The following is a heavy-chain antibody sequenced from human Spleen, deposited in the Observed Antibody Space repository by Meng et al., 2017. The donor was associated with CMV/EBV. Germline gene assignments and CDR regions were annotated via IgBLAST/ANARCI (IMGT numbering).Heavy chain of an antibody. V-gene: IGHV4-39*01. J-gene: IGHJ4*02. Sequence: LTCTGSGGSISSSSYYWGWIRQPPGKGLEWIGSIYYSGSTYYNPSLKSRVTISVDTSKYQFSLKLSSVTAADTAVYYCARRKSDLFDYWGQGTLVTVSS. CDR1: GGSISSSSYY. CDR3: ARRKSDLFDY. CDR2: IYYSGST.